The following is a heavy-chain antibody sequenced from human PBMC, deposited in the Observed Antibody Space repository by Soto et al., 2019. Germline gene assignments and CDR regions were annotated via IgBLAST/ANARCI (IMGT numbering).Heavy chain of an antibody. J-gene: IGHJ4*02. CDR1: GFTFSSYA. CDR3: AKEPVPSTVTNQYPGY. CDR2: ISGSGGST. D-gene: IGHD4-17*01. V-gene: IGHV3-23*01. Sequence: EVQLLESGGGLVQPGGSLRLSCAASGFTFSSYAMSWVRQAPGKGLEWVSAISGSGGSTYYADSVKGRFTISRDNSKNTLYLQMNSLRAEDTAVYYCAKEPVPSTVTNQYPGYWGQGTLVTVSS.